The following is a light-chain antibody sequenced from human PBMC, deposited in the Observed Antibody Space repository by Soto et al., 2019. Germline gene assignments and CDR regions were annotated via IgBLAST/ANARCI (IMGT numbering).Light chain of an antibody. CDR1: QSISSW. CDR3: QQYNSYSGT. J-gene: IGKJ1*01. Sequence: DIQMTQSPSTLSASVGDRVTLTCRASQSISSWLAWYQQKPGKAPKLLIYDASSLASGIPPRFSGSGSGTEFTLTISSLQPDDFATYYCQQYNSYSGTFGQGTKVEIK. V-gene: IGKV1-5*01. CDR2: DAS.